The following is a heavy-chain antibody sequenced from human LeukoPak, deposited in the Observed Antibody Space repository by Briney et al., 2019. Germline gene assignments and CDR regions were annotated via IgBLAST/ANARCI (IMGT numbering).Heavy chain of an antibody. J-gene: IGHJ5*02. V-gene: IGHV4-59*01. CDR1: GGSISSYY. D-gene: IGHD1-26*01. CDR3: ARDPSGSFFNWFDP. Sequence: PSETLSLTCTVSGGSISSYYWSWIRQPPGKGLEWIGYIYYSGGTNYNPSLKSRVTISVGTSKNQFSLKLRSVTAADTAVYYCARDPSGSFFNWFDPWGQGIMVTVSS. CDR2: IYYSGGT.